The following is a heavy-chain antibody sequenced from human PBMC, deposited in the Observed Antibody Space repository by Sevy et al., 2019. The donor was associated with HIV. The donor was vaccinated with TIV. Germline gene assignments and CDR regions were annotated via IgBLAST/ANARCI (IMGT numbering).Heavy chain of an antibody. CDR1: GGSISSGGYY. D-gene: IGHD3-22*01. V-gene: IGHV4-31*03. J-gene: IGHJ4*02. CDR2: IYYSKSN. Sequence: SETLSLTCTVSGGSISSGGYYWSWIRQHPGKGRVWIGYIYYSKSNYYNPSLQIRVTIAVDTSENQLSLKLSTVTAADKAVYYCAREVWDSSVYYYFDYWGQGTLVTVSS. CDR3: AREVWDSSVYYYFDY.